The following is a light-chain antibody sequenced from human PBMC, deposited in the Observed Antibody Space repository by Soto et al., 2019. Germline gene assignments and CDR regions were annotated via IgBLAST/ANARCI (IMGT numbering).Light chain of an antibody. Sequence: EIVMTKSPATLSVSPEERATLSCRASQSVSNNLAWYQQRPGQAPRLLVYGTSTRATGIPARFSGSGSGTEFTLTITSLQSEDFAIYYCPHYNNWPRTFGQGTKVDIK. V-gene: IGKV3-15*01. CDR1: QSVSNN. CDR2: GTS. J-gene: IGKJ1*01. CDR3: PHYNNWPRT.